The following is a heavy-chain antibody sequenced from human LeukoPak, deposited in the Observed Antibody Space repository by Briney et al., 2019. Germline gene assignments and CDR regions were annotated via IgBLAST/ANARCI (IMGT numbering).Heavy chain of an antibody. CDR1: GGTFSSYA. Sequence: ASVKVSCKASGGTFSSYAISWVRQAPGQGLEWTGGIIPIFGTANYAQKFQGRVTITADKSTSTAYMELSSLRSEDTAVYYCARVGITMIVGNYMDVWGKGTTVTVSS. J-gene: IGHJ6*03. CDR3: ARVGITMIVGNYMDV. CDR2: IIPIFGTA. V-gene: IGHV1-69*06. D-gene: IGHD3-22*01.